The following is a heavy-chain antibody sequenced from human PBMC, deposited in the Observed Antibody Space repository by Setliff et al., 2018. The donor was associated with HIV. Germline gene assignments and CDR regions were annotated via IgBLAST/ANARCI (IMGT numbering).Heavy chain of an antibody. V-gene: IGHV1-2*02. Sequence: ASVKVSCKASGYTFTGYHMHWVRQAPGQGLEWMGWINPNSGGTNYAQKLQGRVTMTTDTSTSTAYMELRSLRSDDTAVYYWARVPISGWLYFDYWGQGTLVTVSS. CDR3: ARVPISGWLYFDY. J-gene: IGHJ4*02. CDR1: GYTFTGYH. CDR2: INPNSGGT. D-gene: IGHD6-19*01.